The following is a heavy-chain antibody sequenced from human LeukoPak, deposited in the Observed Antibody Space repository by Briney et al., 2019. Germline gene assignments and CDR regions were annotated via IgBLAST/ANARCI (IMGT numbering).Heavy chain of an antibody. D-gene: IGHD6-19*01. V-gene: IGHV4-39*07. J-gene: IGHJ4*02. CDR2: MSYSGST. Sequence: TSATLSLTCTVSGGSISSNSYSWGWIRQPPGKGLEWIASMSYSGSTYYNPSLKSRVTISVDTSRNQFSLKLSSVTAADTAVYYCARTSSSGWYVGYWGQGTLVTVSS. CDR1: GGSISSNSYS. CDR3: ARTSSSGWYVGY.